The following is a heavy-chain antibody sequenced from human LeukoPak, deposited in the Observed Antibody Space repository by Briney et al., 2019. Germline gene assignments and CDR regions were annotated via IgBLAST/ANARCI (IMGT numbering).Heavy chain of an antibody. D-gene: IGHD6-13*01. J-gene: IGHJ6*03. CDR3: LAGYYYYYMDV. CDR2: INTRGSST. Sequence: GGSLRLSCAASGFAFSNYWLHWVRQAPGKGLEWVARINTRGSSTNYADSVKGRFTISRDNAKNTLYLQMTSLSAEDTAVYYALAGYYYYYMDVWGKGTTVTVSS. V-gene: IGHV3-74*01. CDR1: GFAFSNYW.